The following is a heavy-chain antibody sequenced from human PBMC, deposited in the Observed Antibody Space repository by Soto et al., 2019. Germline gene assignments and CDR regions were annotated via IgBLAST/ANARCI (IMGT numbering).Heavy chain of an antibody. CDR3: VSIRRIFDSSGYYYFDY. V-gene: IGHV4-30-4*01. CDR2: IYYSGST. D-gene: IGHD3-22*01. J-gene: IGHJ4*02. CDR1: GGSISSGDYY. Sequence: SETLSLTCTVSGGSISSGDYYWSWIRQPPGKGLEWIGYIYYSGSTYYNPSLKSRVTISVDTSKNQFSLKLSSVTAADTAVYYCVSIRRIFDSSGYYYFDYWGQGTLVTVSS.